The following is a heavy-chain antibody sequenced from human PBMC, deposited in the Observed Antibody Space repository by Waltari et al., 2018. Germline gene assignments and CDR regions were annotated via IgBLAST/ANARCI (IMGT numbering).Heavy chain of an antibody. CDR2: IDDSGST. CDR3: ARDHYYGSGSYYGFDY. V-gene: IGHV4-59*11. J-gene: IGHJ4*02. D-gene: IGHD3-10*01. CDR1: GGSFSSHS. Sequence: QVQLQESGPGLVKPSETLSLTCNVSGGSFSSHSWSWIRQPPGKGREWIGYIDDSGSTSYNPSLRSRVTISVDTSARQFSLKLSSATAADTAVYYCARDHYYGSGSYYGFDYWGQGKLVTVSS.